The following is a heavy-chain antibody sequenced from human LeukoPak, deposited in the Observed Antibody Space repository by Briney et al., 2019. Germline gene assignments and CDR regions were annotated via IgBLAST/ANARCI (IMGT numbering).Heavy chain of an antibody. J-gene: IGHJ5*02. V-gene: IGHV3-30*18. CDR3: AKDSKVSSSWLINWFDP. CDR2: ISYDGSNK. CDR1: GFTFSSYG. D-gene: IGHD6-13*01. Sequence: PGGSLRLSCAASGFTFSSYGMHWVRQAPGKGLEWVAVISYDGSNKYYADSVKGRFTISRDNSKNTLYLQMNSLSAEDTAVYYCAKDSKVSSSWLINWFDPWGQGTLVTVSS.